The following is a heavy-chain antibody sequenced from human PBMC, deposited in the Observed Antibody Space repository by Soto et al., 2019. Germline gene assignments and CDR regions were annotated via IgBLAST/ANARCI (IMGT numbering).Heavy chain of an antibody. CDR2: ISTTGGST. V-gene: IGHV3-64D*06. Sequence: GGSLRLSCSVSGFTFSSHAMHWVRQAPGKGLEYVSAISTTGGSTYYADSVKGRFTISRDNSKNTLYLQMSSLRAEDTAVYYCARESEDLTSNFDYWGQGTLVTVSS. CDR3: ARESEDLTSNFDY. J-gene: IGHJ4*02. CDR1: GFTFSSHA.